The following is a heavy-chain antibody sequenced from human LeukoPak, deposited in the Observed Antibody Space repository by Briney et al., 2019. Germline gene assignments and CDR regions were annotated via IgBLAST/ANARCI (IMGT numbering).Heavy chain of an antibody. CDR2: IYSGGST. J-gene: IGHJ6*03. CDR1: WFTVSSNY. V-gene: IGHV3-53*01. D-gene: IGHD3-3*01. Sequence: GGSLRLSCAASWFTVSSNYMSWVRQAPGKGLEWVSVIYSGGSTYYADSVKGRFTISRDNSKNTLYLQMNSLRAEDAAVYYCAKASDYDFWSGYYPNYYYYYYMDVWGKGTTVTVSS. CDR3: AKASDYDFWSGYYPNYYYYYYMDV.